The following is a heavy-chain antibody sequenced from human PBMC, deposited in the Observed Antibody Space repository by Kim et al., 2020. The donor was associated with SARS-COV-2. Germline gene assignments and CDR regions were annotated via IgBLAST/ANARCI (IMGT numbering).Heavy chain of an antibody. J-gene: IGHJ4*02. CDR3: ARGGGNEWELLLY. CDR1: GFTFSSYA. V-gene: IGHV3-30*04. CDR2: ISYDGSNK. D-gene: IGHD1-26*01. Sequence: GGSLRLSCAASGFTFSSYAMHWVRQAPGKGLEWVAVISYDGSNKYYADSVKGRFTISRDNSKNTLYLQMNSLRAEDTAVYYCARGGGNEWELLLYWGQGTLVTVSS.